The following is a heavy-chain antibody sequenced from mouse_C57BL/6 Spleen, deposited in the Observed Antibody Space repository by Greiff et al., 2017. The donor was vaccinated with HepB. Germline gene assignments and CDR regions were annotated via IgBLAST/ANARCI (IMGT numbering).Heavy chain of an antibody. D-gene: IGHD1-1*01. CDR3: AREGVSYYGSSPWFAY. J-gene: IGHJ3*01. Sequence: QVQLQQPGAELVKPGASVKMSCKASGYTFTSYWITWVKQRPGQGLEWIGDIYPGSGSTNYNEKFKSKATLTVDTSSSTAYMQLSSLTSEDSAVYYCAREGVSYYGSSPWFAYWGQGTLVTVSA. V-gene: IGHV1-55*01. CDR1: GYTFTSYW. CDR2: IYPGSGST.